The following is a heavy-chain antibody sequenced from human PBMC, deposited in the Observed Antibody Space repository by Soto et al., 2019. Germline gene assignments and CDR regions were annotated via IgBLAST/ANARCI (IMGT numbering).Heavy chain of an antibody. V-gene: IGHV3-30-3*01. J-gene: IGHJ3*02. D-gene: IGHD3-22*01. CDR1: GFTFSSYA. CDR3: ARDRDDSSGPYRSAFDI. CDR2: ISYDGSNK. Sequence: PGGSLRLSCAASGFTFSSYAMHWVRQAPGKGLEWVAVISYDGSNKYYADSVKGRFTISRDNSKNTLYLQMNSLRAEDTAVYYCARDRDDSSGPYRSAFDIWGQGTMVTVSS.